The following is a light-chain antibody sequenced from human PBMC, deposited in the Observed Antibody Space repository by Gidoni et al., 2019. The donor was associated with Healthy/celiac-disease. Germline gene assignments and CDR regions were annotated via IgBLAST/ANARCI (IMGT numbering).Light chain of an antibody. V-gene: IGKV1-39*01. CDR2: AAS. Sequence: DIQMTQSQSSLSASVGDRVTITGRASQSISSYLNWYQQKPGKAPKLLIYAASSLQSGVPSRFSGSGSWTHFPLTISSLQPEDFATYYCQQSSSTPCTFGQGTKVEIK. CDR1: QSISSY. CDR3: QQSSSTPCT. J-gene: IGKJ1*01.